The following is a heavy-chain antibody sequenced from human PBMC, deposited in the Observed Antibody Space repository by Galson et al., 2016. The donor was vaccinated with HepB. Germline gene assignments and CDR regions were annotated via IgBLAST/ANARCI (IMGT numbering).Heavy chain of an antibody. CDR2: ISYDGRYK. D-gene: IGHD3-10*01. Sequence: SLRLSCAASGFTFSSYAMHWVRQAPGKGLEWVAVISYDGRYKYYADSVTGRFTISRDNSKNTLYLQMNSLRAEDTAVYYCARVDGFGEPLYFDYWGQGTLVTVSS. V-gene: IGHV3-30*04. CDR1: GFTFSSYA. J-gene: IGHJ4*02. CDR3: ARVDGFGEPLYFDY.